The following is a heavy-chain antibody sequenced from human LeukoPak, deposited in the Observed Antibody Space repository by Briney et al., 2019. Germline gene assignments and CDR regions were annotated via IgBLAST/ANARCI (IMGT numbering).Heavy chain of an antibody. D-gene: IGHD3-10*01. CDR2: MNPNSGNT. Sequence: ASVKVSCKASGYTFTSYDINWVRQATGQGLEWMGWMNPNSGNTGYAQKFQGRVTMTRNTSISTAYMELSSLRSEDTAVYYCARVRFHYYGSGSYYVCWGQGTLVTVSS. CDR3: ARVRFHYYGSGSYYVC. CDR1: GYTFTSYD. J-gene: IGHJ4*02. V-gene: IGHV1-8*01.